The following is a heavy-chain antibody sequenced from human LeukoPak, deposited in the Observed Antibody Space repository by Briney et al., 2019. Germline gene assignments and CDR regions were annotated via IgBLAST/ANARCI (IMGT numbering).Heavy chain of an antibody. CDR2: IKQDGSEK. V-gene: IGHV3-7*01. D-gene: IGHD4-11*01. CDR1: GFTFSSYW. J-gene: IGHJ3*02. CDR3: ARKTVRGAFDI. Sequence: GESLRLSCAASGFTFSSYWMSWVRQAPGKGLEWVANIKQDGSEKYYVDSVKGRFTISRDNAKNSLYLQMNSLRAEDTAVYYCARKTVRGAFDIWGQGTMVTVSS.